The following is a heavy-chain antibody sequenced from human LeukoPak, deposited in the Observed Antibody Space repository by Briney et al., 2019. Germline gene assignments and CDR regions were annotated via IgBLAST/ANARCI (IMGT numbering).Heavy chain of an antibody. CDR2: IYHSGST. CDR1: GYSISSGYY. CDR3: ARVGSRIAARRWGLDY. Sequence: SETLSLTCTVSGYSISSGYYWGWIRQPPGKGLEWIGSIYHSGSTYYNPSLKSRVTISVDTSKNQFSLKLSSVTAADTAVYYCARVGSRIAARRWGLDYWGQGTLVTASS. J-gene: IGHJ4*02. D-gene: IGHD6-6*01. V-gene: IGHV4-38-2*02.